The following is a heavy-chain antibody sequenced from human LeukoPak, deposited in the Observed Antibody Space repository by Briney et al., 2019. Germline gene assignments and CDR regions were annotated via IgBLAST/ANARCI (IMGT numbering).Heavy chain of an antibody. CDR1: GFTFSDYN. CDR2: ISRNGSTK. D-gene: IGHD3-3*01. Sequence: GGAPRLSCAASGFTFSDYNKRWNRQAPGKGLEWGSSISRNGSTKNYADSVKGRFTISRDNAKNSLFLQMNSLRAEDTAVYYCARVHDGRERITIFGVVITTDAFDIWGQGTMVTVSS. J-gene: IGHJ3*02. V-gene: IGHV3-11*01. CDR3: ARVHDGRERITIFGVVITTDAFDI.